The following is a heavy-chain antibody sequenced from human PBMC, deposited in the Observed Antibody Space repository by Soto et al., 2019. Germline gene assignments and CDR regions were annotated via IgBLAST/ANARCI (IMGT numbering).Heavy chain of an antibody. CDR2: INPNSGGT. CDR3: ARNLRIQRAHDSSGYSGAFDI. J-gene: IGHJ3*02. CDR1: GYTFTGYY. V-gene: IGHV1-2*02. Sequence: ASVKVSCKASGYTFTGYYRHWVRQAPGQGLEWMGWINPNSGGTNYAQKFQGRVTMTRDTSISTAYMELSRLRSDDTAVYYCARNLRIQRAHDSSGYSGAFDICGQRIMVSVSS. D-gene: IGHD3-22*01.